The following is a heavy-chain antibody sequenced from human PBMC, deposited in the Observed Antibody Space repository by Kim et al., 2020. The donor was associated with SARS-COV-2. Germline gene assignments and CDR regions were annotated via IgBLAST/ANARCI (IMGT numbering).Heavy chain of an antibody. D-gene: IGHD1-26*01. Sequence: SETLSLTCTVSGGPISSTSYYWGWIRQPPGKGLEWIASIYYSGSTYYNPSLKSRVTISVDMSKNQFSLKLSSVTAADTAVYYCARDVGGSFDIWGQGTMVTVCS. V-gene: IGHV4-39*07. J-gene: IGHJ3*02. CDR2: IYYSGST. CDR3: ARDVGGSFDI. CDR1: GGPISSTSYY.